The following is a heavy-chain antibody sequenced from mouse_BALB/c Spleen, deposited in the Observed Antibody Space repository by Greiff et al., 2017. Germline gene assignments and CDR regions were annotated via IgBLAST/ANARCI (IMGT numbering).Heavy chain of an antibody. Sequence: VNVVESGAELMKPGASVKISCKATGYTFSSYWIEWVKQRPGHGLEWIGEILPGSGSTNYNEKFKGKATFTADTSSNTAYMQLSSLTSEDSAVYYCASGRDYGSGFAYWGQGTLVTVSA. CDR3: ASGRDYGSGFAY. V-gene: IGHV1-9*01. D-gene: IGHD1-1*01. CDR1: GYTFSSYW. J-gene: IGHJ3*01. CDR2: ILPGSGST.